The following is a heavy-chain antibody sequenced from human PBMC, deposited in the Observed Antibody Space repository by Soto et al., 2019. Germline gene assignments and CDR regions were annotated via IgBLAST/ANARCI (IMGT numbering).Heavy chain of an antibody. D-gene: IGHD2-15*01. CDR3: ASGGMVVAAVGFDY. V-gene: IGHV3-30*04. J-gene: IGHJ4*02. CDR1: GFPFSSYA. CDR2: ISYDGRNK. Sequence: QVQLVESGGGVVQPGRSLRLSCAASGFPFSSYAMHWVRQAPGKGLEWVAVISYDGRNKYYADSVKGRFTISRDNSQNTLYLQMNSLRAENTAVYYCASGGMVVAAVGFDYWGQGTLVTVSS.